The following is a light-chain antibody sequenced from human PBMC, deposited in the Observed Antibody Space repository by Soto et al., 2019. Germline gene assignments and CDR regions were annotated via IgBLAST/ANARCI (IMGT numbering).Light chain of an antibody. Sequence: DIQMTQSPSTLSASVGDRVTIICRASQSISSWLAWYQQKPGKAPKLLIYKASSLESGVPSRFNGSGSGTEFTLTISSLQPDDFATYYCQQYNSYSETFGQGTKVDIK. J-gene: IGKJ1*01. CDR2: KAS. V-gene: IGKV1-5*03. CDR1: QSISSW. CDR3: QQYNSYSET.